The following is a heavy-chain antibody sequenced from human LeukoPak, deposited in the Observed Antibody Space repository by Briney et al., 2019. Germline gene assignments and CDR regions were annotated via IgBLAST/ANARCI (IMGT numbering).Heavy chain of an antibody. J-gene: IGHJ3*02. CDR1: GGSFSGYY. CDR2: INHSGST. Sequence: SETLSLTCAVYGGSFSGYYWSWIRQPPGKGLEWIGEINHSGSTNYNPSLKRRVTISVETSKKQFSLKLSSVTAADTAVYYCARIRRRQAFDIWGQGTMVTVSS. CDR3: ARIRRRQAFDI. V-gene: IGHV4-34*01.